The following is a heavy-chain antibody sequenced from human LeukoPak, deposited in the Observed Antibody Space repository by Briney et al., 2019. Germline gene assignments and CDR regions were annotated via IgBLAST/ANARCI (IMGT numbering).Heavy chain of an antibody. CDR3: ATLPDIVANHESGDY. CDR2: ITYDGSNK. V-gene: IGHV3-30*03. Sequence: GGSLRLSCAASGFTFSSYGMHWVRQAPGKGLEWVAVITYDGSNKYYADSVKGRFTISRDNSKNTLYLQMNSLRAEDTAVYYCATLPDIVANHESGDYWGQGTLVTVSS. D-gene: IGHD5-12*01. J-gene: IGHJ4*02. CDR1: GFTFSSYG.